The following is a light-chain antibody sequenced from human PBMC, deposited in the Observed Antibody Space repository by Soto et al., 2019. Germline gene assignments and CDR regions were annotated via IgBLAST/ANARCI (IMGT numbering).Light chain of an antibody. CDR1: QSVGSY. CDR3: LQRSIGFT. J-gene: IGKJ3*01. Sequence: EIVLTQSPATLSLTPGERATLSCRASQSVGSYLAWYQQKPGQAPRPLIYGAFKRAPGVSARFSGSGSGTDFTLTISSLEPEDFAVYHCLQRSIGFTFGPGTKVHIK. CDR2: GAF. V-gene: IGKV3-11*01.